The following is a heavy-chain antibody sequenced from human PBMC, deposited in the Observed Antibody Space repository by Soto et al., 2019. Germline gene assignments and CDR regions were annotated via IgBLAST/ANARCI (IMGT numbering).Heavy chain of an antibody. V-gene: IGHV3-30*03. J-gene: IGHJ4*02. Sequence: GGSLRLSCAASGFTFSSYGMHWVRQAPGKGLEWVAVISYDGSNKYYADSVKGRFTISRDNSKNTLYLQMNSLRAEDTAVYYCATGGYYDILTGYDYWGQGTLVTVSS. CDR1: GFTFSSYG. D-gene: IGHD3-9*01. CDR3: ATGGYYDILTGYDY. CDR2: ISYDGSNK.